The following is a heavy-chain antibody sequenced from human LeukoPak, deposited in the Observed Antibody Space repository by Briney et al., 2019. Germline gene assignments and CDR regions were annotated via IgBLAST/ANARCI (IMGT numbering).Heavy chain of an antibody. Sequence: SVKVFCKASGGSFSSYAISWVRQAPGQGLEWMGRIIPIFGTANYAQRFQDRVTITADIVSSTAYMELTSLTSGDTAVYFCAKQGAARQDYYMDVWGNGTTVTVSS. J-gene: IGHJ6*03. V-gene: IGHV1-69*06. CDR1: GGSFSSYA. CDR2: IIPIFGTA. CDR3: AKQGAARQDYYMDV. D-gene: IGHD5-18*01.